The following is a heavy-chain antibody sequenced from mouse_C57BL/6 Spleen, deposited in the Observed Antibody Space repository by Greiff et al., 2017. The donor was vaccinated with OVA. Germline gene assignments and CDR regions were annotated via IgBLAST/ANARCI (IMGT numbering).Heavy chain of an antibody. CDR1: GYTFTEYT. CDR3: ARHEGNYYGSSYYFDY. Sequence: QVQLQQSGAELVKPGASVKLSCKASGYTFTEYTIHWVKQRSGQGLEWIGWFYPGSGSIKYNEKFKDKATLTADKSSSTVYMALSRLTSEDSAVYFCARHEGNYYGSSYYFDYWGQGTTLTVSS. CDR2: FYPGSGSI. J-gene: IGHJ2*01. D-gene: IGHD1-1*01. V-gene: IGHV1-62-2*01.